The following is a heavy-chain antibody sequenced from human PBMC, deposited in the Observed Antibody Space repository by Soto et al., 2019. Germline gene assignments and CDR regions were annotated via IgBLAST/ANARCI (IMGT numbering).Heavy chain of an antibody. J-gene: IGHJ4*02. Sequence: QVQLVQSGAEVKKPGASVKVSCKASGYTFTSYGISWVRQAPGQGLEWMGWISAYNGNTNYAQKLQGRVTMTTDTSTRTAYMELRSLRSDDTAVYYCARDHGPYYYGSGSYLPDYWGQGTLVTVSS. CDR1: GYTFTSYG. D-gene: IGHD3-10*01. CDR2: ISAYNGNT. CDR3: ARDHGPYYYGSGSYLPDY. V-gene: IGHV1-18*01.